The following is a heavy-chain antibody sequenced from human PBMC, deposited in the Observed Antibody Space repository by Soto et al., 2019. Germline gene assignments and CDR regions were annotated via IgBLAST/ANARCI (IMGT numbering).Heavy chain of an antibody. V-gene: IGHV3-21*01. CDR1: GFTFSHYS. Sequence: GGSLRLSCTVSGFTFSHYSMSWVRQAPGEGLEWVSSISSDSTYIFYADSVKGRFTISRDNAKNSLYLQMNSLRVDDTAVYYCAAHSRAIIDYWGQGTLVTVSS. D-gene: IGHD2-21*01. J-gene: IGHJ4*02. CDR3: AAHSRAIIDY. CDR2: ISSDSTYI.